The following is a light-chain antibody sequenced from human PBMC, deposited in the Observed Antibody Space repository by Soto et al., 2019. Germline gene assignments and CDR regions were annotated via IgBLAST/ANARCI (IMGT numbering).Light chain of an antibody. Sequence: QSVLTQPASVSGSPGQPITISCTGSGSDIGAYNYVSWYQQHPGKAPKLLIHGVTRRPSGVSSRFSASKSAYTASLTVPGLQAEDEANYYCSSFTTSYFYVFGPGTKVTVL. CDR2: GVT. V-gene: IGLV2-14*01. CDR1: GSDIGAYNY. J-gene: IGLJ1*01. CDR3: SSFTTSYFYV.